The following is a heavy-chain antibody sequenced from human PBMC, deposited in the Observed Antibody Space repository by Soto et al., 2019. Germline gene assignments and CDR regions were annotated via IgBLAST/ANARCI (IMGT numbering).Heavy chain of an antibody. J-gene: IGHJ4*02. V-gene: IGHV3-7*01. Sequence: GSLRLSCAASGFTFNTYWMTWVRQTPGKGLEWVANMKQDGSEKYYVDSVKGRFTISRDNAKNSLYLQMNSLRAEDTAVYYCARALRGYGGYAFDYWGQGTLVTVSS. CDR3: ARALRGYGGYAFDY. CDR2: MKQDGSEK. CDR1: GFTFNTYW. D-gene: IGHD5-12*01.